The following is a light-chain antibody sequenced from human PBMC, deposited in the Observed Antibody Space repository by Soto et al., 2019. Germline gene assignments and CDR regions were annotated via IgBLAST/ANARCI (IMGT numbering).Light chain of an antibody. Sequence: QSVLTQPASVSGSPGQSITISCTGTSSDVGSYNLVSWYQQHPGKAPKLMIYEGSKRPSGVSNRFSGSKSGNTASLTISGLKAEDEADYCCCSYAGSSIVVFGGGTKLTVL. V-gene: IGLV2-23*01. J-gene: IGLJ2*01. CDR2: EGS. CDR3: CSYAGSSIVV. CDR1: SSDVGSYNL.